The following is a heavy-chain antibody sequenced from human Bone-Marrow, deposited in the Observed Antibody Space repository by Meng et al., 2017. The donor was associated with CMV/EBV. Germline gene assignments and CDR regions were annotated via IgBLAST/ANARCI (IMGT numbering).Heavy chain of an antibody. CDR2: ISYDGSNK. CDR3: VRDQGGESMIAVLIERFGMDV. CDR1: GFTFNTYA. Sequence: GESLKISCAASGFTFNTYAMHWVRQAPGKGLEWVAVISYDGSNKYTADSVQGRLTISRDNSKNNLYLQMNSLTVEDTAVYYCVRDQGGESMIAVLIERFGMDVWGQGPTVTVSS. J-gene: IGHJ6*02. D-gene: IGHD3-22*01. V-gene: IGHV3-30*04.